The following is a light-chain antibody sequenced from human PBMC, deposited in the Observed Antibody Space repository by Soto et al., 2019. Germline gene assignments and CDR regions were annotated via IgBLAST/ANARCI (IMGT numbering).Light chain of an antibody. J-gene: IGKJ1*01. CDR1: QSVSTN. CDR3: QQYNNWPPVT. Sequence: VMTQSPATLSVSPGERAALSCRASQSVSTNLAWYQQKPGQPPRLLIYFASTRATAVPARFTAGGSGTEFTLTISSLQSEDFAVYYCQQYNNWPPVTFGQGTKVDIK. V-gene: IGKV3-15*01. CDR2: FAS.